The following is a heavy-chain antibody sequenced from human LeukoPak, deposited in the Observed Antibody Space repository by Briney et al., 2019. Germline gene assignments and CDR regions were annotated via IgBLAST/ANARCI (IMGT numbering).Heavy chain of an antibody. CDR2: IYTSGST. J-gene: IGHJ4*02. V-gene: IGHV4-61*02. CDR1: GGSISSGSYY. D-gene: IGHD3-22*01. Sequence: SQTLSLTCTVSGGSISSGSYYWGWIRQPAGKGLEWIGRIYTSGSTNYNPSLKSRVTISVDTPKNQFSLKLSSVTAADTAVYYCAREPSYYYDSSGYVDYWGQGTLVTVSS. CDR3: AREPSYYYDSSGYVDY.